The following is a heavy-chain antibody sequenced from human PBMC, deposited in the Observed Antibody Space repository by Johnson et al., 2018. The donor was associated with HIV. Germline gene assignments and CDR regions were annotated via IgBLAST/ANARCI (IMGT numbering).Heavy chain of an antibody. CDR1: GFTFSDYY. D-gene: IGHD3-22*01. Sequence: QVQLVESGGGVVQPGRSLRLSCAASGFTFSDYYMSWIRQAPGKGLEWVAVISYDGSNKYYADSVKGRFTISRDNAKNLLFLQMNSLRAEDTALYHCARVIMTVVGGDAFDIWGQGTMVTVSS. J-gene: IGHJ3*02. CDR3: ARVIMTVVGGDAFDI. V-gene: IGHV3-30*03. CDR2: ISYDGSNK.